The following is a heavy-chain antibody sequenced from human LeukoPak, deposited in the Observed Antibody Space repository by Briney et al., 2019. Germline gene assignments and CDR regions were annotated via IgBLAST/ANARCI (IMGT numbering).Heavy chain of an antibody. J-gene: IGHJ4*02. V-gene: IGHV3-33*08. D-gene: IGHD2-2*01. Sequence: GGSLGLSCAASGFTFSSHGIHWVRQAPGRGLEWVAVIWYDGTNKYYEDSVKGRFSISRDDSKNTVYLQMNSLRAEDTAVYYCARAGCRTSCPTWGYFDHWGQRTLVTVSS. CDR3: ARAGCRTSCPTWGYFDH. CDR2: IWYDGTNK. CDR1: GFTFSSHG.